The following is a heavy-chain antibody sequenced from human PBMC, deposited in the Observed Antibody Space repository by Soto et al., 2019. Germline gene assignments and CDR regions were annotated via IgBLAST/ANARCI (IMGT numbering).Heavy chain of an antibody. CDR2: ISPSASDT. CDR1: GFSFSTSS. CDR3: ANGGSTFAYE. V-gene: IGHV3-23*01. J-gene: IGHJ4*02. Sequence: EVQLLESGGDLVQPGGSLRLSCAASGFSFSTSSMAWVRQPPGKGLEWVSAISPSASDTLYADSVKGRFTIFRDNSKNTPFLRKTSMRAEDTAVYYCANGGSTFAYEWGQGTQATVSS. D-gene: IGHD3-16*01.